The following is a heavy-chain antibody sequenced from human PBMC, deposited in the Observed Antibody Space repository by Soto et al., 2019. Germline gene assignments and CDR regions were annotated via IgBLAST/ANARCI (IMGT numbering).Heavy chain of an antibody. J-gene: IGHJ5*02. CDR2: ISGYNGNI. D-gene: IGHD2-15*01. CDR1: GYTFSSYG. CDR3: AREAGRGGSGTYDPNWLDP. Sequence: ASVKVSCKASGYTFSSYGITWVRQAPGQGLEWMGWISGYNGNIKYAQNLQGRVTMTTDTSTNTAYMDLTSLRSDDTAVYYCAREAGRGGSGTYDPNWLDPWGQGTLVTVSS. V-gene: IGHV1-18*01.